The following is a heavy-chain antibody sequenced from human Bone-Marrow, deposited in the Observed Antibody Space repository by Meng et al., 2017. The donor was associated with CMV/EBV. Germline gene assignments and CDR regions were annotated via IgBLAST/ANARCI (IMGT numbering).Heavy chain of an antibody. J-gene: IGHJ4*02. CDR2: ISWNSGSI. CDR3: AKAIEYCSSTSCYALLDY. Sequence: GGSLRLSCAASGFTFSSYAMSWVRQAPGKGLEWVSGISWNSGSIGYADSVKGRFTISRDNAKNSLYLQMNSLRAEDTALYYCAKAIEYCSSTSCYALLDYWGQGTLVTVSS. CDR1: GFTFSSYA. D-gene: IGHD2-2*01. V-gene: IGHV3-9*01.